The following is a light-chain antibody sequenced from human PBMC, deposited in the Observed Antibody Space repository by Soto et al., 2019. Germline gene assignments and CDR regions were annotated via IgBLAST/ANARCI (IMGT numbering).Light chain of an antibody. V-gene: IGKV1-39*01. CDR1: QIISTY. CDR3: QQSYTSPPWT. Sequence: DIQMTQSPSSLSASVGDRVTISCRASQIISTYLNWYQQKPGTAPRLLISRASSVKSGVPPRFSGSGSGRDFPLTISSLRPEDIASYSCQQSYTSPPWTFGQGTKVEVK. J-gene: IGKJ1*01. CDR2: RAS.